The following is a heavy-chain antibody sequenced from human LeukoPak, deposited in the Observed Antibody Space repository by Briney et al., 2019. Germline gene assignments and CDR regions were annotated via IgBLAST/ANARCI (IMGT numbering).Heavy chain of an antibody. V-gene: IGHV3-15*01. CDR1: GFTFSNAW. Sequence: GGSLRLYCAASGFTFSNAWMSWVRQAPGKGLEWVGRIKSKNDGGTTDYAAPVKGRFTISRDDSKNTLYLQMNSLKTEDTAVYYCTTDPHYDILTGYYMRNYWGQGTLVTVSS. CDR2: IKSKNDGGTT. J-gene: IGHJ4*02. D-gene: IGHD3-9*01. CDR3: TTDPHYDILTGYYMRNY.